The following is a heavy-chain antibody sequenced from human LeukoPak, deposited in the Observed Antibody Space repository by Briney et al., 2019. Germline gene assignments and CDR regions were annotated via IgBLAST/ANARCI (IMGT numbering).Heavy chain of an antibody. V-gene: IGHV3-64*01. D-gene: IGHD6-13*01. CDR1: GFIFSNYA. CDR3: ARGRSASGQFIFDF. J-gene: IGHJ4*02. CDR2: IRSNGEIT. Sequence: GGSLRLSCEASGFIFSNYAMYWVRQAPGKGLQCVSGIRSNGEITLYANSVKGRFTISRDNSKNTLYLQMGSLRAEDMAIYYCARGRSASGQFIFDFWGQGTLVTVSS.